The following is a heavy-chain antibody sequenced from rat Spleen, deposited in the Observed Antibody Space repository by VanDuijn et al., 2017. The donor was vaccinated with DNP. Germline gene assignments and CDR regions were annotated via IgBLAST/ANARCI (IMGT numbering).Heavy chain of an antibody. Sequence: QVQLKESGPGLVQPSRTLSLSCTVSGFSLTRDAVAWVRQPPGKGLEWIAAVYGGGITYYNSALRSRLSISRDTSKSQVFLRMNRLQTEDTAMYFCAKSDYSDDGFYYGYFDYWGQGVMVTVSS. D-gene: IGHD1-12*02. CDR3: AKSDYSDDGFYYGYFDY. CDR2: VYGGGIT. CDR1: GFSLTRDA. V-gene: IGHV2-6*01. J-gene: IGHJ2*01.